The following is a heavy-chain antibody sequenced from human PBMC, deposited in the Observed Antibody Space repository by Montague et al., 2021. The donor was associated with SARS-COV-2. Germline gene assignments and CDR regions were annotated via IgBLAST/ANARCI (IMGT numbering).Heavy chain of an antibody. J-gene: IGHJ4*01. CDR3: ARGREYYSHSFDY. CDR1: GASMSGYH. Sequence: SETLSLTCTVSGASMSGYHWSWIRQPAGKALEWIGGIYPYGDTTYNPSLKSRLTMSVDTSERQFSLKMTSVSAADTAMYYCARGREYYSHSFDYWGHGNLVTVSS. D-gene: IGHD2/OR15-2a*01. V-gene: IGHV4-4*07. CDR2: IYPYGDT.